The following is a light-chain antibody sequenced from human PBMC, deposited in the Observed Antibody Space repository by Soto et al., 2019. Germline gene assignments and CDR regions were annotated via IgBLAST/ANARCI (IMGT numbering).Light chain of an antibody. Sequence: EVVMTQSPATLSVSPGERATLSCRASQFVSTNLAWYQQKPGQAPRLLIYSASTRATGIPARFSGSGSGTEFTLTISSLQSVDSAVYYCQQYTNWPPLTFGGGTKVEIK. CDR2: SAS. CDR1: QFVSTN. V-gene: IGKV3-15*01. J-gene: IGKJ4*01. CDR3: QQYTNWPPLT.